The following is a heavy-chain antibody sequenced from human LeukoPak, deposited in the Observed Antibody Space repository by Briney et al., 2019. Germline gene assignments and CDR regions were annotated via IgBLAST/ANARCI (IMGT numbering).Heavy chain of an antibody. CDR3: SRNGLVDFDY. V-gene: IGHV3-49*04. CDR2: IRRRAYGGAA. J-gene: IGHJ4*02. CDR1: GFAFDDFA. Sequence: GGSLRLSCTTSGFAFDDFAMSWVRQPAGKGLEWVGFIRRRAYGGAAEYAASVKGGFIISRDDSKGIAYLQINSLKTEDTAVYYCSRNGLVDFDYWGQGSRVIVSP.